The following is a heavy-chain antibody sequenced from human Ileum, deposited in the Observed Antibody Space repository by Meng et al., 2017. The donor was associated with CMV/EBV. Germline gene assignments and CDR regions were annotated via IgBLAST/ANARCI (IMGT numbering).Heavy chain of an antibody. V-gene: IGHV2-70D*14. CDR1: GFSLSTSGGR. CDR2: IDWDDDK. J-gene: IGHJ4*02. Sequence: GPTLVKPTQTLTLTCTFSGFSLSTSGGRGSWIRQPPGKALEWLARIDWDDDKFYSTSLKTRLTISKDTSKNQVVLTMTNMDPVDTATYYCARISGGLNFDYWGQGTLVTVSS. CDR3: ARISGGLNFDY. D-gene: IGHD2-15*01.